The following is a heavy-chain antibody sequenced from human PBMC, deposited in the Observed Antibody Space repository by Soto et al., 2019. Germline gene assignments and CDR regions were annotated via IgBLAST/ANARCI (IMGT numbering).Heavy chain of an antibody. CDR2: INGGTGRA. CDR1: GYTFTTHA. Sequence: QVQVVQSGAEVKKPGASVKISCKASGYTFTTHAMHWVRQAPGQSLEWMGWINGGTGRAKHSQRFQGRVNITRDTSASTTYMELSSLRSEDTAVYYCARGKGMEENYYYYGLDIWGQGTTVTVSS. V-gene: IGHV1-3*01. CDR3: ARGKGMEENYYYYGLDI. J-gene: IGHJ6*02. D-gene: IGHD1-1*01.